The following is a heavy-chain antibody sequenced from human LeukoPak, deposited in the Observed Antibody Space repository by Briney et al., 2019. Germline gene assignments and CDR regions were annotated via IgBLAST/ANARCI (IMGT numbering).Heavy chain of an antibody. D-gene: IGHD2-2*01. Sequence: PSQTLSLTCSVSGGSVSDGRYYWTWIRQHPGKGLEWIGYKYYSGSAKYNPSLKSRLTISIDTSKNQFSLHLSSVTAADTAAYYCATPYCSSISCLDVFNMWGQGTRVTVSS. CDR1: GGSVSDGRYY. CDR3: ATPYCSSISCLDVFNM. CDR2: KYYSGSA. V-gene: IGHV4-31*03. J-gene: IGHJ3*02.